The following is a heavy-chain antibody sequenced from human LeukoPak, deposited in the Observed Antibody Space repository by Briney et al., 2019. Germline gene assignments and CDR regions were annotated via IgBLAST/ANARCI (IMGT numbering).Heavy chain of an antibody. CDR1: GFPFSSYA. V-gene: IGHV3-30*04. J-gene: IGHJ4*02. D-gene: IGHD4-17*01. CDR3: ARDDEDNGTVTTLEVGY. CDR2: ISYDGSNK. Sequence: GGSLRLSCAASGFPFSSYAMHWVRQAPGKGLEWVAVISYDGSNKYYADSVKGRFTISRDNSKNTLYLQMNSLRAEDTAVYYCARDDEDNGTVTTLEVGYWGQGTLVTVSS.